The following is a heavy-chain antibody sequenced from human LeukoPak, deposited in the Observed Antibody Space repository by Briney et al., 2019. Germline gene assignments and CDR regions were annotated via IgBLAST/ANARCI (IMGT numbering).Heavy chain of an antibody. CDR2: IKQDGSEK. Sequence: AGGSLRLSCAASGFTFSSYWMSWVRQAPGKGLEWVANIKQDGSEKYYVDSVKGRFTISRDNAKNSLYLQMNSLRAEGTAVYYCARSLDGYCSGGSCLSYYFDYWGQGTLVTVSS. V-gene: IGHV3-7*01. D-gene: IGHD2-15*01. CDR1: GFTFSSYW. J-gene: IGHJ4*02. CDR3: ARSLDGYCSGGSCLSYYFDY.